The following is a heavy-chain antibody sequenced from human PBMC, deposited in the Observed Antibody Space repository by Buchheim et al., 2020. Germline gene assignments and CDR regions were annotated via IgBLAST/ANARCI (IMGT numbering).Heavy chain of an antibody. CDR1: GFSFSPFG. V-gene: IGHV3-21*01. Sequence: DVHLVESGGGLVMPGESLRLSCMTSGFSFSPFGMTWVRQAPGKGLEWVATVGSGHHTFYAALVEGRFTVSRDNARSSVLLQLNSLRVEDTAVYFCARDFSGWSRDYWGQGTL. J-gene: IGHJ4*02. CDR3: ARDFSGWSRDY. CDR2: VGSGHHT. D-gene: IGHD6-19*01.